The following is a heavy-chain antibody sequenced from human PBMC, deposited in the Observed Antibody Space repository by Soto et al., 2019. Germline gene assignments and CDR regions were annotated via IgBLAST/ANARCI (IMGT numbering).Heavy chain of an antibody. Sequence: QITLKESGPPLVKPTQTLTLTCTFSGFSLSTSGVGVGWIRQPPGKALEWLALIYWDDDKRYSPSLKSRLTITKGTSKNQVVLTMTTMDPVDTATYYCVSRSSRYFQSWGQGTLVTVSS. CDR3: VSRSSRYFQS. J-gene: IGHJ1*01. V-gene: IGHV2-5*02. CDR1: GFSLSTSGVG. CDR2: IYWDDDK.